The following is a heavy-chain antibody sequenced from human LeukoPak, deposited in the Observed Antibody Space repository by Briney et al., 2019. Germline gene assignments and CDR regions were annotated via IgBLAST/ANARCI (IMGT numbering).Heavy chain of an antibody. CDR3: AKDGYYGSGSYSTKSRYGMDV. CDR2: ISYDGSNK. V-gene: IGHV3-30*18. Sequence: GGSLRLSCAASGFTFSSYGMHWVRQAPGKGLEWVAVISYDGSNKYYADSVKDRFTISRDNSKNTLYLQMNSLRAEDTAVYYCAKDGYYGSGSYSTKSRYGMDVWGQGTTVTVSS. D-gene: IGHD3-10*01. CDR1: GFTFSSYG. J-gene: IGHJ6*02.